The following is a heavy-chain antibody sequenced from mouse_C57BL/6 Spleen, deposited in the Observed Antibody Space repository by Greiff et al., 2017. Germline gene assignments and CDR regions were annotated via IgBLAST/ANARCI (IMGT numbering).Heavy chain of an antibody. V-gene: IGHV1-12*01. CDR2: IYPGNGDT. Sequence: QVQLKESGAELVRPGASVKMSCKASGYTFTSYNMHWVKQTPRQGLEWIGAIYPGNGDTSYNQKFKGKATLTVDKSSSTAYMQLSSLTSEDSAVYFCARSYYYGSSYDYAMDYWGQGTSVTVSS. CDR1: GYTFTSYN. J-gene: IGHJ4*01. D-gene: IGHD1-1*01. CDR3: ARSYYYGSSYDYAMDY.